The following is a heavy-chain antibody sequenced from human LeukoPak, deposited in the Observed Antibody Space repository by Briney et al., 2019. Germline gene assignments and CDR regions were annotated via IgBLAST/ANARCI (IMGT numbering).Heavy chain of an antibody. CDR2: ISGSGGST. V-gene: IGHV3-23*01. J-gene: IGHJ1*01. CDR1: GFTFSSYA. CDR3: AKDLYWVSEGGGFQH. D-gene: IGHD2-15*01. Sequence: GGSLRLSCAASGFTFSSYAMSWVRQAPGKGLEWVSAISGSGGSTYYADSVKGRFTISRDNSKNTLYLQMNSLRAEDTAVYYCAKDLYWVSEGGGFQHWGQGTLVTVSS.